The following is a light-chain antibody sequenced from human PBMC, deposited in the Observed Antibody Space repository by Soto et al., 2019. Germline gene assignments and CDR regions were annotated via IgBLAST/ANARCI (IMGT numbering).Light chain of an antibody. Sequence: DIQMTQSPSSLSASVGDRVTITCRASQSISSYLNWYQQKPGKAPKLLIYAASSLQSGVPSRFSGSGSGTDFTLTISGLEPEDFAVYYCQHHAYPFTFAQGTKVDIK. CDR2: AAS. CDR3: QHHAYPFT. V-gene: IGKV1-39*01. J-gene: IGKJ2*01. CDR1: QSISSY.